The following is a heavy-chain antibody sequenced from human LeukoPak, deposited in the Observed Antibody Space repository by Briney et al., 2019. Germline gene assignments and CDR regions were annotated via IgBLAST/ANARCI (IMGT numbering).Heavy chain of an antibody. V-gene: IGHV4-39*01. D-gene: IGHD3-9*01. J-gene: IGHJ3*02. CDR3: ARHTGYYLTDAFNM. CDR1: VASISSSTYY. Sequence: SETLSLTCTVSVASISSSTYYWGWISQPPGKGLEWIGSIYYRGNTYYNPSLKSRVTISVDTSKNQFSLKLSSVTAADTAVYYCARHTGYYLTDAFNMWGQGTMVTVSS. CDR2: IYYRGNT.